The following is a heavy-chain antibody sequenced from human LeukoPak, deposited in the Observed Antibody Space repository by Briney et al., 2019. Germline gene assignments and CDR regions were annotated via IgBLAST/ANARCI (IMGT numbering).Heavy chain of an antibody. CDR1: GYTFTSYD. Sequence: SSVNVSCKPSGYTFTSYDINWVRQATGQGLEWMGWMNPNSGNTGYAQTFQGRVTITRNTSISTAYMELSSLRSEYTAVYYCSRGHGRGSRYVPLARYYYYIDVWGKGTTVTVS. V-gene: IGHV1-8*03. D-gene: IGHD6-13*01. CDR3: SRGHGRGSRYVPLARYYYYIDV. CDR2: MNPNSGNT. J-gene: IGHJ6*03.